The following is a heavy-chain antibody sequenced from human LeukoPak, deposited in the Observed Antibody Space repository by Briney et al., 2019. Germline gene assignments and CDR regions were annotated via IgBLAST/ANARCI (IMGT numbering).Heavy chain of an antibody. CDR3: ARVVYYDSSGYYLYDY. J-gene: IGHJ4*02. V-gene: IGHV4-59*01. D-gene: IGHD3-22*01. Sequence: PSETLSLTCTISGGSISSYYWSWIRQPPGKGLKWIGYIYYSGSTNYNPSLKSRVTISVDTSKNQFSLKLSSVTAADTAVYYCARVVYYDSSGYYLYDYWGQGTLVTVSS. CDR1: GGSISSYY. CDR2: IYYSGST.